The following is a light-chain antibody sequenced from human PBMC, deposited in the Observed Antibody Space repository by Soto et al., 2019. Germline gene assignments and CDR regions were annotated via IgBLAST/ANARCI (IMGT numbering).Light chain of an antibody. CDR1: QSISSY. CDR2: AAS. J-gene: IGKJ1*01. CDR3: KQSYSTPGST. V-gene: IGKV1-39*01. Sequence: DIQMTQSPSSLSASVGDRVTITCRASQSISSYLNWYQQKPGKAPKLLIYAASSLQSGVPSRFSGSGSGTDFTLTISSLQPEDFETHYCKQSYSTPGSTFGQGTKVQIK.